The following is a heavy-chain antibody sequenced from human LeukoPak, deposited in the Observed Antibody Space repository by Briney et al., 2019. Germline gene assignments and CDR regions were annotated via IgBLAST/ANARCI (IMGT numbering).Heavy chain of an antibody. Sequence: PGVSLRLSCASSGFTFTDYYMSWIRQAPGKGLEWVSYISVSGTTMYYADSVKGRFTLSRDNAKTSLYLQMNSLRAEDTAVYYCARVGRLLYGDYVAFDYWSQGALVTVSS. CDR2: ISVSGTTM. V-gene: IGHV3-11*01. D-gene: IGHD4-17*01. CDR3: ARVGRLLYGDYVAFDY. J-gene: IGHJ4*02. CDR1: GFTFTDYY.